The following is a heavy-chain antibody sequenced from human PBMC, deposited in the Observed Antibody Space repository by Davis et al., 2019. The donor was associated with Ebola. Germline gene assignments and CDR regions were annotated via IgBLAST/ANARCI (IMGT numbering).Heavy chain of an antibody. CDR3: ARSKSLAYCGGGCYPNLDY. J-gene: IGHJ4*02. Sequence: GGSLRLSCAASGFTFSSYAMSWVRQAPGKGLEWVSAISGSGGSTYYADSVKGRFTISRDNSKNSLYLQLNSLRAEDTAVYYCARSKSLAYCGGGCYPNLDYWGQGTLVTVSS. D-gene: IGHD2-21*02. CDR1: GFTFSSYA. CDR2: ISGSGGST. V-gene: IGHV3-23*01.